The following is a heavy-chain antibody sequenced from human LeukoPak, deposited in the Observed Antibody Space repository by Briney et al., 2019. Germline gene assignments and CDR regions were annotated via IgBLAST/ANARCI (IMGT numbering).Heavy chain of an antibody. CDR3: ARDRGGYSLGAFDI. V-gene: IGHV4-59*11. D-gene: IGHD3-22*01. J-gene: IGHJ3*02. Sequence: SETLSLTCTVSGGSISSHYWSWIRQPPGKGLEWIGYIYYSGSTNYNPSLKSRVTISVDTSKNQFSLKLSSVTAADTAVYYCARDRGGYSLGAFDIWGQGTMVTASS. CDR1: GGSISSHY. CDR2: IYYSGST.